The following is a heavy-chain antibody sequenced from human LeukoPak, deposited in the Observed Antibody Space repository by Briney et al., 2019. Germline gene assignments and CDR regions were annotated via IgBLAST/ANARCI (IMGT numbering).Heavy chain of an antibody. CDR2: NSASGETT. Sequence: GGSLRLSCAASGFTFSTYAMSWVRQAPGKGLEWVSGNSASGETTYYADSVKGRFIISRDNSKNTLYLQMNSQRAEDTAVYYCAKDPGFSGWPRDYWGQGTLVTVSS. V-gene: IGHV3-23*01. CDR3: AKDPGFSGWPRDY. D-gene: IGHD6-19*01. J-gene: IGHJ4*02. CDR1: GFTFSTYA.